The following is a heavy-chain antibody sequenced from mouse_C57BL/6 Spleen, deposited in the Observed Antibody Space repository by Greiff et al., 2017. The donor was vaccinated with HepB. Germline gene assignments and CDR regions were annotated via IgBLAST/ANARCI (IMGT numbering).Heavy chain of an antibody. CDR2: INPNNGGT. J-gene: IGHJ2*01. CDR1: GYTFTDYY. Sequence: EVQLQQSGPELVKPGASVKISCKASGYTFTDYYMNWVKQSHGKSLEWIGDINPNNGGTSYNQKFKGKATLTVDKSSSTAYMELRSLTSEDSAVYYCARRGVPHFDYWGQGTTLTVSS. V-gene: IGHV1-26*01. CDR3: ARRGVPHFDY.